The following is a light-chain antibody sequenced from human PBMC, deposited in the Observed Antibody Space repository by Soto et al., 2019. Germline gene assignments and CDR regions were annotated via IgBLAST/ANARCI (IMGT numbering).Light chain of an antibody. CDR2: WAS. J-gene: IGKJ4*01. CDR1: QSFLHPPNNKNH. Sequence: DTVMTQSPDSLAVSLGERATINCKSSQSFLHPPNNKNHLAWYQQKPGQPPQLIIYWASTRESGVPERFSGSGSGTDFTLTISSLEAEDVAFYWCQQYFDVPFTFGGGTKVDIK. V-gene: IGKV4-1*01. CDR3: QQYFDVPFT.